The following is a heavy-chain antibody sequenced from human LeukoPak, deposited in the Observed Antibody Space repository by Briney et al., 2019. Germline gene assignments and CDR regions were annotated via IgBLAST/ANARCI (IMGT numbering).Heavy chain of an antibody. CDR3: ARDLSYSGIDY. D-gene: IGHD1-26*01. J-gene: IGHJ4*02. CDR1: GFTFSYCW. CDR2: IKSDGSIT. Sequence: GGSLRLSCAASGFTFSYCWMHWVRQAPGKGLVWVSRIKSDGSITEYADSVKGRFTISRDNAKNTLYLQMNSLRAEDTAVYYCARDLSYSGIDYWGQGTLVTVSS. V-gene: IGHV3-74*01.